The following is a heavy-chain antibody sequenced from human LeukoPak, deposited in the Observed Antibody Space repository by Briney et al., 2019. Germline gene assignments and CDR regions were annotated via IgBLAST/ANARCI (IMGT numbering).Heavy chain of an antibody. CDR1: EGTFSSYA. J-gene: IGHJ6*02. CDR3: ARRRVVYYYYGMDV. D-gene: IGHD3-10*01. CDR2: IIPIFGTA. Sequence: SVKVSCKASEGTFSSYAISWVRQAPGQGLEWMGGIIPIFGTANYAQKFQGRVTITADESTSTAYMELSSLRSEDTAVYYCARRRVVYYYYGMDVWGQGTTVTVSS. V-gene: IGHV1-69*13.